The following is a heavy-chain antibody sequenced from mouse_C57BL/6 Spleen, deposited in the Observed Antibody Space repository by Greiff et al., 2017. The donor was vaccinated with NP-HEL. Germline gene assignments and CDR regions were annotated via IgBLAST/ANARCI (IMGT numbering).Heavy chain of an antibody. J-gene: IGHJ2*01. Sequence: EVKLVESGGGLVQPGGSLSLSCAASGFTFTDYYMSWVRQPPGKALEWLGFIRNKANGYTTEYSASVKGRFTISRANSQSILYLQMNALRAEDSATYYCAQGSYYGSSYVGYWGQGTTLTVSS. CDR1: GFTFTDYY. CDR2: IRNKANGYTT. CDR3: AQGSYYGSSYVGY. V-gene: IGHV7-3*01. D-gene: IGHD1-1*01.